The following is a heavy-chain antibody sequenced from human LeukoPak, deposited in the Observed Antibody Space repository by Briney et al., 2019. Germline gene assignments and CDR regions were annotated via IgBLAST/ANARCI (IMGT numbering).Heavy chain of an antibody. Sequence: GASVKVSCKASGYTFTGYYMHWVRQAPGQGLEWMGWINPNSGGTNYAQKFQGRVTMTRDTSISTAYMELSRLRSDDTAVYYCARFRATTEAHFDYWGQGTLVTVSS. CDR2: INPNSGGT. CDR3: ARFRATTEAHFDY. D-gene: IGHD1-26*01. CDR1: GYTFTGYY. J-gene: IGHJ4*02. V-gene: IGHV1-2*02.